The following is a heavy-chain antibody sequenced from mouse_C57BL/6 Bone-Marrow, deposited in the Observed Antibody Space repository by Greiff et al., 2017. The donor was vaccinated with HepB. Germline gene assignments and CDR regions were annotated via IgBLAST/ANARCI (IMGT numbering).Heavy chain of an antibody. CDR1: GYTFTSYW. CDR3: AIVNYYGSRFDY. J-gene: IGHJ2*01. D-gene: IGHD1-1*01. Sequence: QVQLKQPGAELVKPGASVKVSCKASGYTFTSYWMHWVKQRPGQGLEWIGRIHPSDSDTNYNQKFKGKATLTVDKSSSTAYMQLSSLTSEDSAVYYCAIVNYYGSRFDYWGQGTTLTVSS. CDR2: IHPSDSDT. V-gene: IGHV1-74*01.